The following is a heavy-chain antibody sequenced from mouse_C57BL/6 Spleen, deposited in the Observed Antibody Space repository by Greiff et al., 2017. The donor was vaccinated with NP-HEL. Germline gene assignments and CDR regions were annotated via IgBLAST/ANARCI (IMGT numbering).Heavy chain of an antibody. CDR3: ARTARRKY. D-gene: IGHD1-2*01. CDR2: ISYSVST. V-gene: IGHV3-2*02. CDR1: GYSITSGYG. Sequence: VQLKESGPGLVKPSQSLSLTCTVTGYSITSGYGWNWIRQFPGNKLEWMGYISYSVSTNYNPSLKSRISITRDTSKNQFFLQLNSVTTEDTATYYCARTARRKYWGQGTTLTVAS. J-gene: IGHJ2*01.